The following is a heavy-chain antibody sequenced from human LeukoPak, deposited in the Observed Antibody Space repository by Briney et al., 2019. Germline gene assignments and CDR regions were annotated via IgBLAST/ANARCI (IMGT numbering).Heavy chain of an antibody. CDR2: INHSGST. CDR3: ARYSSDHDGRHFEF. J-gene: IGHJ4*02. CDR1: GGSFSGYY. Sequence: PSETLSLTCAVYGGSFSGYYWSWIRQPPGKGLEWIGEINHSGSTNYNPSLKSRVTISVDTSKNQFSLKLSSVTAADTAVYYCARYSSDHDGRHFEFWGQGILVTVSS. D-gene: IGHD2-21*01. V-gene: IGHV4-34*01.